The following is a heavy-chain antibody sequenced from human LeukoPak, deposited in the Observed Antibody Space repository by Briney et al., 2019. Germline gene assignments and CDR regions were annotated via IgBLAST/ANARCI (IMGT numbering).Heavy chain of an antibody. D-gene: IGHD1-26*01. CDR1: GFTFDDYA. J-gene: IGHJ6*02. CDR2: ISWNSGSI. Sequence: GGSLRLSCAASGFTFDDYAMHWVRQAPGKGLKWVSGISWNSGSIGYADSVKGRFTISRDNAKNSLYLQMNSLRAEDTALYYCVKSREGYYYGMDVWGQGTTVTVSS. V-gene: IGHV3-9*01. CDR3: VKSREGYYYGMDV.